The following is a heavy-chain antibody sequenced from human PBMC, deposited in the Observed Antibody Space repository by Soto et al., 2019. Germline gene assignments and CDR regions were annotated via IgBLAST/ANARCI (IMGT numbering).Heavy chain of an antibody. Sequence: SETLSLTCAVSGGSMRNYFWTWIRQPPGKGLEWIGYIHYSGTTSFFPSYNPSLRSRVTISEDTSKNQFSLKLLSVTTADTAVYFCAAGEASSRNLAPYSLDFWGQGTLVTVSS. CDR2: IHYSGTT. CDR3: AAGEASSRNLAPYSLDF. CDR1: GGSMRNYF. J-gene: IGHJ4*02. D-gene: IGHD6-13*01. V-gene: IGHV4-59*01.